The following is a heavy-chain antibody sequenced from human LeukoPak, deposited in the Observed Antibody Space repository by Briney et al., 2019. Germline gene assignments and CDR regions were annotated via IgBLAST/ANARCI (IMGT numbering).Heavy chain of an antibody. Sequence: GESLKISCKGSGYSFTSYWIGWVHQMPGKGLEWMGIIYPGDSDTRYSPSFQGQVTISADKSISTAYLQWSSLKASDTAMYYCARTYYDILTGYSPDAFDIWGQGTMVTVSS. J-gene: IGHJ3*02. CDR1: GYSFTSYW. V-gene: IGHV5-51*07. D-gene: IGHD3-9*01. CDR2: IYPGDSDT. CDR3: ARTYYDILTGYSPDAFDI.